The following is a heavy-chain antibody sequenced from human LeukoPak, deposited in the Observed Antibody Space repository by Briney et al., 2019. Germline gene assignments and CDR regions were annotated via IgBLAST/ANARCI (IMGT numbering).Heavy chain of an antibody. J-gene: IGHJ1*01. CDR1: GFTFSSYA. CDR2: IKQDGSEK. CDR3: ARDHGGYCSGGSCYLADYFHH. D-gene: IGHD2-15*01. V-gene: IGHV3-7*03. Sequence: GGSLRLSCAASGFTFSSYAMSWVRQAPGKGLEWVANIKQDGSEKYYVDSVKGRFTISRDNAKNSLYLQMNSLRAEDTAVYYCARDHGGYCSGGSCYLADYFHHWGQGTLVTVSS.